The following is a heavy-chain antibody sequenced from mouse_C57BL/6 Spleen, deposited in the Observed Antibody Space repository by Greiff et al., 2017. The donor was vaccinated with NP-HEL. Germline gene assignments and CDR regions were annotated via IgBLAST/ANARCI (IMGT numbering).Heavy chain of an antibody. D-gene: IGHD1-1*01. CDR1: GYAFTNYL. J-gene: IGHJ2*01. CDR3: ARRDYGSPYFDY. Sequence: QVQLKQSGAELVRPGTSVKVSCKASGYAFTNYLIEWVKQRPGQGLEWIGVINPGSGGTNYNEKFKGKATLTADKSSSTAYMQLSSLTSEDSAVYFCARRDYGSPYFDYWGQGTTLTVSS. V-gene: IGHV1-54*01. CDR2: INPGSGGT.